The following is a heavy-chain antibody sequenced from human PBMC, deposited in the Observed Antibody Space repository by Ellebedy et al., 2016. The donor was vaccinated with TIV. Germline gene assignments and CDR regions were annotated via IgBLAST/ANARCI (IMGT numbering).Heavy chain of an antibody. V-gene: IGHV3-11*01. Sequence: GESLKISCAGSGLTVSDYFMSWVRQAPGKGLEWVSYITSSGSTIYYADSVKGRFTVARDNAKNSLYLQMNSLRGDDTAVYYCGRAREPGYFAYYYYGMDVWGQGTTVTVSS. J-gene: IGHJ6*02. D-gene: IGHD3-9*01. CDR3: GRAREPGYFAYYYYGMDV. CDR1: GLTVSDYF. CDR2: ITSSGSTI.